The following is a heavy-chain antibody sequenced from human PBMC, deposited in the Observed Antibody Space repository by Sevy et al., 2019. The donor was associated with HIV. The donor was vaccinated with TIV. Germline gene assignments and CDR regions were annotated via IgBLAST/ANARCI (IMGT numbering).Heavy chain of an antibody. CDR3: AKGPAKLQVGVYGYFYYMDV. J-gene: IGHJ6*03. Sequence: GGSLRLSCAVSGFIFSNSAMHWVRQTPGKGLEWIALILYDGSRAYYADSVKGRFTISKSNSRETLYLEMNDLRAEDTAGYYCAKGPAKLQVGVYGYFYYMDVWGKGTTVTVSS. V-gene: IGHV3-33*05. CDR2: ILYDGSRA. D-gene: IGHD3-10*01. CDR1: GFIFSNSA.